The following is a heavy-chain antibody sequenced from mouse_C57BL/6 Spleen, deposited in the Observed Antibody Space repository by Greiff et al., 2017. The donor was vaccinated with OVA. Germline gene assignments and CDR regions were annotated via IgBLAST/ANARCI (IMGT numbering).Heavy chain of an antibody. CDR3: ARSYDYSWFAY. CDR2: INPNNGGT. J-gene: IGHJ3*01. CDR1: GYTFTDYY. Sequence: EVKLQQSGPELVKPGASVKISCKASGYTFTDYYMNWVKQSHGKSLEWFGDINPNNGGTSYNQKFKGKATLTVDKSSSTAYMELRSLTSEDSAVYYCARSYDYSWFAYWGQGTLVTVSA. D-gene: IGHD2-4*01. V-gene: IGHV1-26*01.